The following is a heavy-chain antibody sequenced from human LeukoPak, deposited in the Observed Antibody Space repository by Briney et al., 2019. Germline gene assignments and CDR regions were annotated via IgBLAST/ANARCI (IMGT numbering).Heavy chain of an antibody. V-gene: IGHV3-15*01. CDR2: IKRKTDGGTT. D-gene: IGHD3-16*01. J-gene: IGHJ4*02. Sequence: GGSLRLSCAASGFTFSNAWMSWVRQAPGKGLEWVGRIKRKTDGGTTDYAAPVKGRFSISRDDSKNTLYLQMNSLKAEDTAVYYCTTLGAFDYWGQGTLVTVSS. CDR1: GFTFSNAW. CDR3: TTLGAFDY.